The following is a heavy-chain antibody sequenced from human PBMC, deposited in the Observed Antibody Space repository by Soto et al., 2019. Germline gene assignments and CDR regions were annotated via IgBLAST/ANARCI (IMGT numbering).Heavy chain of an antibody. CDR1: GFSLTTRGVA. V-gene: IGHV2-5*02. CDR3: AHRSRGYAYYFDQ. J-gene: IGHJ4*02. Sequence: QITLKESGPALVRPTQTLTLTCSFSGFSLTTRGVAVGWIRQPPGKALEWLALIFWDDDKWYSPSLRSRLTTTXDXPKTQVVLTMTNMDPVDTATYYCAHRSRGYAYYFDQWGQGTLVTVSS. D-gene: IGHD5-12*01. CDR2: IFWDDDK.